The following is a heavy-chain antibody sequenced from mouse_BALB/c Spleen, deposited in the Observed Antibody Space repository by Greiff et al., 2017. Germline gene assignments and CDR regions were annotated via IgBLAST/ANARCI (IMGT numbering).Heavy chain of an antibody. J-gene: IGHJ4*01. CDR2: ISSGGSYT. CDR1: GFTFSSYG. CDR3: ARPGSTMTTTGAMDY. Sequence: EVKVVESGGDLVKPGGSLKLSCAASGFTFSSYGMSWVRQTPDKRLEWVATISSGGSYTYYPDSVKGRFTISRDNAKNTLYLQMSSLKSEDTAMYYCARPGSTMTTTGAMDYWGQGTSVTVSS. D-gene: IGHD2-4*01. V-gene: IGHV5-6*01.